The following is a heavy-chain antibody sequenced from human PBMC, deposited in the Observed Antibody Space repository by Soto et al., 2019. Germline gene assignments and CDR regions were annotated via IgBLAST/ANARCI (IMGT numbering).Heavy chain of an antibody. J-gene: IGHJ5*02. CDR2: IYYSGST. Sequence: SETLSLTCIVSGVSISSSSYYWGLIRHPPGSGLEWIGSIYYSGSTYYNPSLKSRVTISVDTSKNQFSLKLSSVTAADTAVFYCPRNRARNWFDPWGQATLVNVS. CDR1: GVSISSSSYY. D-gene: IGHD6-6*01. CDR3: PRNRARNWFDP. V-gene: IGHV4-39*01.